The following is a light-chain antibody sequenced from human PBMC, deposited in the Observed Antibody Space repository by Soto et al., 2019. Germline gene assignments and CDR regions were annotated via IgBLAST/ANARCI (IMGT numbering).Light chain of an antibody. CDR3: QQYGSPGP. CDR1: QSVSNNY. J-gene: IGKJ1*01. Sequence: EIVLTQSPGTLSLSPGERATLSGRASQSVSNNYLAWHQQKPGPAPRLLIYAASNRASGLPDRFSGIGSGTDFTITISRLEPEDFAVYYCQQYGSPGPFGQGTKLDIK. V-gene: IGKV3-20*01. CDR2: AAS.